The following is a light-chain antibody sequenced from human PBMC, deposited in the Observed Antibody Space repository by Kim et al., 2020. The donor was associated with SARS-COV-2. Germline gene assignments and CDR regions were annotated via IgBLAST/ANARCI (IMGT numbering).Light chain of an antibody. CDR1: NIGSKS. J-gene: IGLJ3*02. CDR3: QVWDSSSDHRV. V-gene: IGLV3-21*04. Sequence: SYELTQPPSVSVAPGKTARITCGGNNIGSKSVHWYQQKPGHAPVLVIYYDSDRPSGIPERFSGSNSGNTATLTISRVEAGDEADYYCQVWDSSSDHRVFG. CDR2: YDS.